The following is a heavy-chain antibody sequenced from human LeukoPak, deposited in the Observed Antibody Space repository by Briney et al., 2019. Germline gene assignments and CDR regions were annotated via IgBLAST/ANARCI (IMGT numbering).Heavy chain of an antibody. CDR2: IGGSGDTT. CDR3: AKALYCYDSSVVTAIDH. J-gene: IGHJ4*02. CDR1: GFTFSSYA. V-gene: IGHV3-23*01. D-gene: IGHD3-22*01. Sequence: AGGTLRLSCAASGFTFSSYALSWVRQAPGKGLEWVSIIGGSGDTTYYGDSVKGRFTISRDNSKNTLYLQMNSLRAEDTAVYFCAKALYCYDSSVVTAIDHWGQGTVVTVSS.